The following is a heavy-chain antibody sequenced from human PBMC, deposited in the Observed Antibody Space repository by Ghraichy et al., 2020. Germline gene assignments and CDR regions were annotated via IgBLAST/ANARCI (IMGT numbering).Heavy chain of an antibody. Sequence: KVSCKASTFTFSSFVVQWVRQARGERLEWIGWIVVGSGNTNYAQKFQERVTITRDMSTRTSYMELSSLRSEDTAVYYCAAGSGGSGRGDHEYWGQGTLVTVSS. D-gene: IGHD3-10*01. J-gene: IGHJ4*02. CDR1: TFTFSSFV. CDR2: IVVGSGNT. CDR3: AAGSGGSGRGDHEY. V-gene: IGHV1-58*01.